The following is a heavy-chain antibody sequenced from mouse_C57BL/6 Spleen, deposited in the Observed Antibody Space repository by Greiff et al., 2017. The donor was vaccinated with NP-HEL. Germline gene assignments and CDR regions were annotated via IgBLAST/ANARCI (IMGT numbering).Heavy chain of an antibody. CDR1: GYTFTSYW. CDR2: IDPSDSET. V-gene: IGHV1-52*01. D-gene: IGHD1-1*01. J-gene: IGHJ3*01. Sequence: QLQQPRAEPALPFSSFNLSFKASGYTFTSYWMHWVKQRPIQGLEWIGNIDPSDSETHYNQKFKDKATLTVDKSSSTAYMQLSSLTSEDSAVYYCARSGYYYGSSYFAYWGQGTLVTVSA. CDR3: ARSGYYYGSSYFAY.